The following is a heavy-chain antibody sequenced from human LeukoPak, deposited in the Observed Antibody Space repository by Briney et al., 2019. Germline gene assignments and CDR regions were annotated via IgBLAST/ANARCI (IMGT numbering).Heavy chain of an antibody. Sequence: ASVKVSCKASGYTFTSYAMHWVRQAPGQRLEWMGWINAGNGNTKYSQKLQGRVTITRDTSASTAYMELSSLRSEDTAVYYCARMRYGSGSYYYYFDYWGQGTLVTVSS. CDR3: ARMRYGSGSYYYYFDY. D-gene: IGHD3-10*01. CDR2: INAGNGNT. V-gene: IGHV1-3*01. J-gene: IGHJ4*02. CDR1: GYTFTSYA.